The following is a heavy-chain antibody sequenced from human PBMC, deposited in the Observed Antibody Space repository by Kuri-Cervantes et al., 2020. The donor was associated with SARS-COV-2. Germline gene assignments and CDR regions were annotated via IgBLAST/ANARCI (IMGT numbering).Heavy chain of an antibody. D-gene: IGHD2-2*01. V-gene: IGHV4-39*01. CDR1: GGSISSSSYY. CDR2: IYYSGST. Sequence: SETLSLTCTVSGGSISSSSYYWGWIRQPPGKGLEWIGSIYYSGSTYYNPSLKSRVTISVDTSKNRFSLKLSSVTAADTAVYYCARQGGIVVVPAALWGQGTLVTVSS. J-gene: IGHJ4*02. CDR3: ARQGGIVVVPAAL.